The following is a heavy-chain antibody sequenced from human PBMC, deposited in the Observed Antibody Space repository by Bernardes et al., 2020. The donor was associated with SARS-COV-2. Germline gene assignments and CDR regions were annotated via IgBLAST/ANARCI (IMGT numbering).Heavy chain of an antibody. J-gene: IGHJ6*02. CDR2: FDPEDGET. Sequence: ASVKVSCKVSGYTLTELSMHWVRQAPGKGLEWMGGFDPEDGETIYAQKFQGRVTMTEDTSTDTAYMELSSLRSEDPAVYYCATTIAVVGTPNYYYYYYGMDVWGQGTTVTVSS. D-gene: IGHD6-13*01. CDR1: GYTLTELS. CDR3: ATTIAVVGTPNYYYYYYGMDV. V-gene: IGHV1-24*01.